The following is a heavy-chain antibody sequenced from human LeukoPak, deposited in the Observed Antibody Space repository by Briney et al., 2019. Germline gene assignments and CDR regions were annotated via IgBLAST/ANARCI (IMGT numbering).Heavy chain of an antibody. CDR2: IYYRGST. V-gene: IGHV4-59*01. Sequence: ASETLSLTCTVSGGSISSYYWSCLRQPPGKGLEWIGYIYYRGSTNYNPSLKRRVTISVDTSKNQFSLKLRSVTAADTAVYYCAREGYYYDSSGYHSPNWFDPWGQGTLVTVSS. CDR1: GGSISSYY. J-gene: IGHJ5*02. D-gene: IGHD3-22*01. CDR3: AREGYYYDSSGYHSPNWFDP.